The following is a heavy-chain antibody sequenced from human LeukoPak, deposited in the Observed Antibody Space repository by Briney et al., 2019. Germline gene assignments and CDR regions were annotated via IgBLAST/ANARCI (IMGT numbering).Heavy chain of an antibody. CDR3: ASELRFLEWLLDP. Sequence: PGGSLRLSCAASGFTFSSYWMSWVRQAPGKGLEWVANIKQDGSEKYYVDSVKGRFTISRDNAKNSLYLQMNSLRAEDTAVYYCASELRFLEWLLDPWGQGTLVTVSS. D-gene: IGHD3-3*01. CDR2: IKQDGSEK. CDR1: GFTFSSYW. V-gene: IGHV3-7*01. J-gene: IGHJ5*02.